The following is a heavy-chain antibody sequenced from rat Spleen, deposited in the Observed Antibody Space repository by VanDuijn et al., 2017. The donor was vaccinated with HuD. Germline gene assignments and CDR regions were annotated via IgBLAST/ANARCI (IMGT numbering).Heavy chain of an antibody. Sequence: EVQLVESGGGLVQPGRSLKLSCAASGFTFSDYNMAWVRQAPKKGLEWVATISYDGSSTYYRDSVKSRFTISRDNAKSTLYLQMDSLRSEDTATYYCARPPTGVDYWGQGVMVTVSS. CDR1: GFTFSDYN. J-gene: IGHJ2*01. CDR3: ARPPTGVDY. D-gene: IGHD3-4*01. CDR2: ISYDGSST. V-gene: IGHV5-7*01.